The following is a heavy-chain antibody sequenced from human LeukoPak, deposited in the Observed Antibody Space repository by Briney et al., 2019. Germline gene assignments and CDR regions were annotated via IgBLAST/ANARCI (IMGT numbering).Heavy chain of an antibody. CDR1: GFTFSSYG. V-gene: IGHV3-30*18. CDR3: AKTRGRGYYDSSGLGYYFDY. CDR2: ISYDGSNK. Sequence: QPGGSLRLSCAASGFTFSSYGMHWVRQAPGKGLEWVAVISYDGSNKYYANSVKGRFTISRDNSKNTLYLQMNSLRAEDTAVYYCAKTRGRGYYDSSGLGYYFDYWGQGTLVTVSS. J-gene: IGHJ4*02. D-gene: IGHD3-22*01.